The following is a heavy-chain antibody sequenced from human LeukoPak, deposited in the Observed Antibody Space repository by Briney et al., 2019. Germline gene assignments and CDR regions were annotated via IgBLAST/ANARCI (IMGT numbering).Heavy chain of an antibody. Sequence: ASVKVSCKASGYTVTGYYMHWVRQAPGHGLEWMGWISPNSGGTKYAQKFQGRVTMTSDTSISTTYMELTSLMSDDTAVYYCARGRVVPAAVPNGNWFDPWGQGTLVTVSS. CDR2: ISPNSGGT. CDR1: GYTVTGYY. D-gene: IGHD2-2*01. CDR3: ARGRVVPAAVPNGNWFDP. J-gene: IGHJ5*02. V-gene: IGHV1-2*02.